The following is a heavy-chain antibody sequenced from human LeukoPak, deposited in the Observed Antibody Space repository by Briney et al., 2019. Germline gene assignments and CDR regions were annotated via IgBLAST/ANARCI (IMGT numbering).Heavy chain of an antibody. D-gene: IGHD3-3*01. CDR2: IYYSGST. CDR1: GGSISSGGYS. V-gene: IGHV4-61*08. J-gene: IGHJ6*02. Sequence: SETLSLTCTVSGGSISSGGYSWSWIRQHPGKGLEWIGHIYYSGSTNYNPSLKSRVTISVDTSKNRFSLKLSSVTAADTAVYYCARSKTYYDFWSGYGEVSWNGMDVWGQGTTVTVSS. CDR3: ARSKTYYDFWSGYGEVSWNGMDV.